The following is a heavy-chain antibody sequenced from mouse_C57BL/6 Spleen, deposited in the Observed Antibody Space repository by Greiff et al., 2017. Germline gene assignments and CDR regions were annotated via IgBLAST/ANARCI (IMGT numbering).Heavy chain of an antibody. CDR2: IWTGGGT. D-gene: IGHD1-1*01. J-gene: IGHJ2*01. Sequence: VKLVESGPGLVAPSQSLSITCTVSGFSLTSYAISWVRQPPGKGLEWLGVIWTGGGTNYNSALKSRLSISKDNSKSQVFLKMNSLQTDDTARYYCARRYYGSSYYFDYWGQGTTLTVSS. CDR3: ARRYYGSSYYFDY. CDR1: GFSLTSYA. V-gene: IGHV2-9-1*01.